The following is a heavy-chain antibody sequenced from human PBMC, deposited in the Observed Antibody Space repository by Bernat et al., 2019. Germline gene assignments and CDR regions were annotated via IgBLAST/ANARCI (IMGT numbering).Heavy chain of an antibody. Sequence: VQLVETGGGLIQPGGSLRLSCAASGFTVSSNYMSWVRQAPGKGLEWVSVIYSGGSTYYADSVKGRFTISRDNSKNTLYLQMNSLRAEDTAVYYCARGIAAGNDAFDIWGQGTMVTVSS. CDR1: GFTVSSNY. CDR3: ARGIAAGNDAFDI. D-gene: IGHD6-13*01. CDR2: IYSGGST. V-gene: IGHV3-53*02. J-gene: IGHJ3*02.